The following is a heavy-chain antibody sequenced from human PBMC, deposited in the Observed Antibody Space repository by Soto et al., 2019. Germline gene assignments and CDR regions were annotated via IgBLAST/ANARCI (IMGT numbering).Heavy chain of an antibody. D-gene: IGHD6-13*01. Sequence: GESLKISCQCSGYTFPNFWIGWVRQLPGKGLEWMGIIYPGDHETRYSPSFHGKVTISADKSINTAYLQWNSLEASDTAFYFCARSPRSSPYFDYWGQGALVTVS. J-gene: IGHJ4*02. CDR1: GYTFPNFW. CDR2: IYPGDHET. CDR3: ARSPRSSPYFDY. V-gene: IGHV5-51*01.